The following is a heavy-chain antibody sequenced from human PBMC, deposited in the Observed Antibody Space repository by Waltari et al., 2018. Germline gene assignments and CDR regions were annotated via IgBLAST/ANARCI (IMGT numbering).Heavy chain of an antibody. D-gene: IGHD3-16*01. CDR2: ISSSSSTI. CDR1: GFTFSSYS. Sequence: EVQLVESGGGLVQPGGSLRLSCAASGFTFSSYSMTLVRQAPGKGLGWVSYISSSSSTIYYADSVKGRFTISRDNAKNSLYLQMNSLRAEDTAVYYCARDVPDRTYYERWIRGNVAFDIWGQGTMVTVSS. V-gene: IGHV3-48*04. J-gene: IGHJ3*02. CDR3: ARDVPDRTYYERWIRGNVAFDI.